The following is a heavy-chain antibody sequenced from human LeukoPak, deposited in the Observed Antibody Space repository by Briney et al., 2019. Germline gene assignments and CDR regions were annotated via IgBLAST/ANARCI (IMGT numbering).Heavy chain of an antibody. CDR1: GGSFSGYY. Sequence: PSETLSLTCAVYGGSFSGYYWSWIRQPPGKGLEWIGEINHSGSTNYNPSLKSRVTISVDTSKNQFSLKLSSVTAADTAVYYCARAGILTYYYDSSGYYWTNRHYYFDYWAREPWSPSPQ. V-gene: IGHV4-34*01. D-gene: IGHD3-22*01. CDR2: INHSGST. CDR3: ARAGILTYYYDSSGYYWTNRHYYFDY. J-gene: IGHJ4*02.